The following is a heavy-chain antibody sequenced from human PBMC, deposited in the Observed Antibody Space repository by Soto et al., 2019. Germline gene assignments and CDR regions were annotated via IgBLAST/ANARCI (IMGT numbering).Heavy chain of an antibody. J-gene: IGHJ3*02. CDR3: AHPRGYGVFDAVDI. D-gene: IGHD4-17*01. V-gene: IGHV3-23*01. Sequence: GGSLRLSCAASGFIFSTYAMNWVRQAPGKGLEWVSAISSSGDSAYYAESVRGRFTISRDNSINTLYLQMRSLRPEDTAVYYCAHPRGYGVFDAVDIWGQGTMVT. CDR2: ISSSGDSA. CDR1: GFIFSTYA.